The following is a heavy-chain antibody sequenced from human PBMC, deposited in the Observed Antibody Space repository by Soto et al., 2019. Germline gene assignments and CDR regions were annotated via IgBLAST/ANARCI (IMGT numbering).Heavy chain of an antibody. J-gene: IGHJ3*02. CDR3: AKDTVLLWFGEPTEDAFDI. CDR1: GFTFSSYA. Sequence: GGSLRLSCAASGFTFSSYAMSWVRQAPGKGLEWVSAISGSGGSTYYADSVKGRFTISRDNSKNTLYLQMNSLRAEDTAVYYCAKDTVLLWFGEPTEDAFDIWGQGTMVTVSS. D-gene: IGHD3-10*01. CDR2: ISGSGGST. V-gene: IGHV3-23*01.